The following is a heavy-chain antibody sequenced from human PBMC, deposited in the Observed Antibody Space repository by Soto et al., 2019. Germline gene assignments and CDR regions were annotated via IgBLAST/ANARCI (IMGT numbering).Heavy chain of an antibody. CDR1: GFTFSSYA. Sequence: LSLTCAASGFTFSSYAMHWVRQAPGKGLEWVAVISYDGSNKYYADSVKGRFTISRDNSKNTLYLQMNSLRAEDTAVYYCARGGYSNYGMDVWGQGTTVTVSS. V-gene: IGHV3-30-3*01. CDR3: ARGGYSNYGMDV. D-gene: IGHD6-13*01. J-gene: IGHJ6*02. CDR2: ISYDGSNK.